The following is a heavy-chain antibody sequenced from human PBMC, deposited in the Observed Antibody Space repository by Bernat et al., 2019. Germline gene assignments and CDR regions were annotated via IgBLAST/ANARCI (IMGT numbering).Heavy chain of an antibody. J-gene: IGHJ4*02. D-gene: IGHD1-26*01. CDR3: AKDGGWELLSPFDY. CDR1: GFTFSSYG. V-gene: IGHV3-33*06. Sequence: QVQLVESGGGVVQPGRSLRLSCAASGFTFSSYGMHWVRQAPGKGLEWVAVIWYDGSNKYYADSVKGRFTISRDNSKNTLYLQMNSLRAEDTAVYYCAKDGGWELLSPFDYWGQGTLVTVSS. CDR2: IWYDGSNK.